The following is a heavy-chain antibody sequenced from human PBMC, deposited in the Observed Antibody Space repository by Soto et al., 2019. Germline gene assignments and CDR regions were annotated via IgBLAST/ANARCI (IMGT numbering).Heavy chain of an antibody. CDR2: INPNSGGT. D-gene: IGHD3-10*01. V-gene: IGHV1-2*02. CDR1: GYTFTGYY. CDR3: AREPNYYGSGSYYWGWNYYGMDV. J-gene: IGHJ6*02. Sequence: ASVKVSCKASGYTFTGYYMHWVRQASGQGLEWMGWINPNSGGTNYAQKFQGRVTMTRDTSISTAYMELSRLRSDDTAVYYCAREPNYYGSGSYYWGWNYYGMDVWGQGTTVTVSS.